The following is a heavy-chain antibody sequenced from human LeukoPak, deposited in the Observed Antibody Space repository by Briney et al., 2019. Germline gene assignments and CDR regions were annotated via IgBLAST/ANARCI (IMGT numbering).Heavy chain of an antibody. CDR3: AKGPYSSSWHDAFDI. J-gene: IGHJ3*02. Sequence: GRSLRLSCAASGFTFSSYGMHWVRQAPGKGLEWVAVISYDGSNKYYADSVKGRFTISRDNSKNTLYLQMNSLRAVDTAVYYCAKGPYSSSWHDAFDIWGQGTMVTVSS. V-gene: IGHV3-30*18. D-gene: IGHD6-13*01. CDR2: ISYDGSNK. CDR1: GFTFSSYG.